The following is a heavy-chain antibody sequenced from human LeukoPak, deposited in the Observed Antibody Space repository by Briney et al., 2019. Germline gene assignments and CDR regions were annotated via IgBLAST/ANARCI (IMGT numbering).Heavy chain of an antibody. CDR2: INSDGSGT. D-gene: IGHD3-3*01. CDR1: GFTFSNYW. V-gene: IGHV3-74*01. Sequence: PGESLKISCTASGFTFSNYWMHWVRQAPGKGLVWVSHINSDGSGTNHADSVKGRFTISRDHTKNTVYLQMNSLRVEDTALYYCVRGGYDLWDFWGQGTLVTVSS. J-gene: IGHJ4*02. CDR3: VRGGYDLWDF.